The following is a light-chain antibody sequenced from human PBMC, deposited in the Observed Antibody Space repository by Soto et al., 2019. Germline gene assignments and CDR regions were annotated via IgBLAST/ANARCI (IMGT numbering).Light chain of an antibody. CDR3: QQYNHWPRMLS. CDR1: QSLTSN. V-gene: IGKV3-15*01. J-gene: IGKJ4*01. Sequence: EIILTQSPATLYVTPGERATLSCRASQSLTSNLAWYQQRPGQAPRLLIYDTSTRATDIPARFSGSGSGTEFTLTIASLQSEDFALYYCQQYNHWPRMLSFGGGTRV. CDR2: DTS.